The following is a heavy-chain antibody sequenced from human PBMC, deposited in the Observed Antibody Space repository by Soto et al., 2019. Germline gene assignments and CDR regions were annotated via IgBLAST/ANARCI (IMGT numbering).Heavy chain of an antibody. D-gene: IGHD5-18*01. CDR3: ARDTAMVTKDFDY. Sequence: EVQLVESGGGLVKPGGSLRLSCAASGFTFSSYSMNWVRQAPGKGLEWVSSISSSSSYIYYADSVKGRFTISRDNDKNSLDLQMNSLRAEDTAVYYCARDTAMVTKDFDYWGQGTLVTVSS. V-gene: IGHV3-21*01. J-gene: IGHJ4*02. CDR1: GFTFSSYS. CDR2: ISSSSSYI.